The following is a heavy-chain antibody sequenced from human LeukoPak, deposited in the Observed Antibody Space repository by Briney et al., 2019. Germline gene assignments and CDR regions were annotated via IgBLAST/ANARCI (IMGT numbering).Heavy chain of an antibody. V-gene: IGHV1-46*01. D-gene: IGHD2-2*01. CDR2: INPSGGST. Sequence: GASVKVSCKASGYTFTSYFMYWVRQAPGQGLEWMGIINPSGGSTNYAQKLQGRVAMTTDTSTSTAYMELRSLRSDDTAVYYCARDGVVVVPANFYYMDVWGKGTTVTISS. J-gene: IGHJ6*03. CDR3: ARDGVVVVPANFYYMDV. CDR1: GYTFTSYF.